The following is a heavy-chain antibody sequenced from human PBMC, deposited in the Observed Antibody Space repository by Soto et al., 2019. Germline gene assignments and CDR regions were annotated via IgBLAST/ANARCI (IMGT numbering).Heavy chain of an antibody. CDR1: GFTFSSYA. CDR2: ISYDGSNK. D-gene: IGHD2-15*01. J-gene: IGHJ6*02. Sequence: GGSLRLSCAASGFTFSSYAMHWVRQAPGKGLEWVAVISYDGSNKYYADSVKGRFTISRDNSKNTLYLQMNSLRAEDTAVYYCARDHRYCSGGSSYSLYYYYGMDVWGQGTTVTVSS. CDR3: ARDHRYCSGGSSYSLYYYYGMDV. V-gene: IGHV3-30-3*01.